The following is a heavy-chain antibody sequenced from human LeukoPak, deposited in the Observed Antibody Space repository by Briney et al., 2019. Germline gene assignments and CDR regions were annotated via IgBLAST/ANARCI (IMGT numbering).Heavy chain of an antibody. CDR2: IWYDGSNK. V-gene: IGHV3-33*06. CDR1: GFTFSSYG. Sequence: GGSLRLSCAASGFTFSSYGMHWVRQAPAKGLERVAIIWYDGSNKYYADSVKGRFTISRDNSKNTLYLQMNSLIAEDTALYCCAKDLDDFWSGYCPDAFDIWGQGTVVTVSS. CDR3: AKDLDDFWSGYCPDAFDI. D-gene: IGHD3-3*01. J-gene: IGHJ3*02.